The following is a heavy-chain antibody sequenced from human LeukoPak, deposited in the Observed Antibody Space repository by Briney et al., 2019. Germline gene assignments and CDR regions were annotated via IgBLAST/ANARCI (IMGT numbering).Heavy chain of an antibody. Sequence: SETLSLTCTVSGGSISSYYWSWIRQPAGKGLEWIGRIYTSGSTNYNPSLKSRVTMLVDTSKNQFSLKLSSVTAADTAVYYCARDQGSELRPWWFDPWGQGTPVTVSS. J-gene: IGHJ5*02. CDR1: GGSISSYY. CDR2: IYTSGST. V-gene: IGHV4-4*07. D-gene: IGHD1-7*01. CDR3: ARDQGSELRPWWFDP.